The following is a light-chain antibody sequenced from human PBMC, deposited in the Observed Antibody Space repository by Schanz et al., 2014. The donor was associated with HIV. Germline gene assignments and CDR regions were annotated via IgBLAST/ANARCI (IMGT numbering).Light chain of an antibody. CDR3: QSSDASNTIV. Sequence: NFMLTQPHSVSESPGKTVTISCTRSSGTIASNHVQWYQQRPGRAPTIVIYDNDQRPSGVPDRISGSIDSSSNSASLTIYGLKTDDEGDYYCQSSDASNTIVFGGGTKLTVL. V-gene: IGLV6-57*04. J-gene: IGLJ3*02. CDR2: DND. CDR1: SGTIASNH.